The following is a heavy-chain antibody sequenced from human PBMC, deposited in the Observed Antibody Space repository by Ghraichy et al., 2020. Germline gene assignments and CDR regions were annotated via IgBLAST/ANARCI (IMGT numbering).Heavy chain of an antibody. CDR3: ARDRLPLNGDFVS. CDR2: IARSGSA. J-gene: IGHJ5*01. V-gene: IGHV3-69-1*01. Sequence: GGSLRLSCAMSGFNFGDFAVGWVRQAPGKGLEWVSSIARSGSADYTDSVKGRFTISRDNARNSLYLQMNSLRAEDTAVYYCARDRLPLNGDFVSWGQGSLVTVSS. D-gene: IGHD2-21*02. CDR1: GFNFGDFA.